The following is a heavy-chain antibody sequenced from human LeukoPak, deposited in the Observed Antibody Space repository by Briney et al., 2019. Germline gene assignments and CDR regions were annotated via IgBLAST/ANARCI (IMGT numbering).Heavy chain of an antibody. V-gene: IGHV4-59*01. CDR2: IYYSGST. CDR3: ARDGVAYCGGDCYPHWYFDL. D-gene: IGHD2-21*02. J-gene: IGHJ2*01. CDR1: GGSISSYY. Sequence: SETLSLTCTVSGGSISSYYWSWIRQPPGKGLEWIGYIYYSGSTNYNPSLKSRVTISVDTSKNQFSLKLSSVTAADTAVYYCARDGVAYCGGDCYPHWYFDLWGRGTLVTVSS.